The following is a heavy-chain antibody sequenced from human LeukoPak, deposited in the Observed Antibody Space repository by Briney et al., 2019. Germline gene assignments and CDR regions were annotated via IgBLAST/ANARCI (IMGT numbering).Heavy chain of an antibody. CDR1: GFTFSTYG. CDR3: ARVYGDYGRGHFDY. D-gene: IGHD4-17*01. V-gene: IGHV3-21*01. CDR2: ISSGSSYI. Sequence: PGGSLRLSCAASGFTFSTYGINWVRQAPGKGLEWVSPISSGSSYIYYADSVKGRFTISRDNAKNSLYLQMNSLRADDTAVYYCARVYGDYGRGHFDYWGQGTLVTVSS. J-gene: IGHJ4*02.